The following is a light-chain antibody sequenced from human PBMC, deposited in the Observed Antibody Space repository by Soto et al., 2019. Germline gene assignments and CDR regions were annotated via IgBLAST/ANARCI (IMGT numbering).Light chain of an antibody. CDR1: QPINKF. Sequence: DIQMTQSPSSLSASVGDRVTITCRASQPINKFLNWFQHKPGEAPKRLIYGASILQDGVPSRFSGSGSGTDYTLTISGLQTEDFGTYYCQKSHSVPLTFVGGTKVE. CDR2: GAS. CDR3: QKSHSVPLT. J-gene: IGKJ4*01. V-gene: IGKV1-39*01.